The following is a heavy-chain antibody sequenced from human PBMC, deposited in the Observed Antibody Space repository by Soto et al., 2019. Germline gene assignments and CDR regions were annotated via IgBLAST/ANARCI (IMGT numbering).Heavy chain of an antibody. CDR3: ARLGDTKYGSGSYYLSYYYGMDV. J-gene: IGHJ6*02. D-gene: IGHD3-10*01. CDR2: IDPSDSYT. CDR1: GYSFTSYW. V-gene: IGHV5-10-1*01. Sequence: GESLKISCKGSGYSFTSYWISWVRQMPGKGLEWMGRIDPSDSYTNYSPSFQGHVTISADKSISTAYLQWSSLKASDTAMYYCARLGDTKYGSGSYYLSYYYGMDVWGQGTTVTVSS.